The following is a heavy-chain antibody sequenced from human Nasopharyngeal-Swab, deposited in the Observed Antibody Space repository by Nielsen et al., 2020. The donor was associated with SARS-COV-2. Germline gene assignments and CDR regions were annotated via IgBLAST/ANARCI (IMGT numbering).Heavy chain of an antibody. CDR2: INPNNGDP. V-gene: IGHV1-2*06. D-gene: IGHD6-13*01. Sequence: ASVKVTCKATGYIYIDYYFHSVRPAPGQGLEWMGRINPNNGDPNYVQKLQGRVTLPRDTYINTAYMALNSLTSDDTAVYFCVRDDVDVPSITASGPPESYWRKGALVTVSS. CDR1: GYIYIDYY. CDR3: VRDDVDVPSITASGPPESY. J-gene: IGHJ4*02.